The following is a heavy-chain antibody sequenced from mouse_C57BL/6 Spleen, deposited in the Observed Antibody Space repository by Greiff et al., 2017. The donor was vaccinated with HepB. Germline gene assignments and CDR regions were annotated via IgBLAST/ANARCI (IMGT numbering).Heavy chain of an antibody. V-gene: IGHV6-3*01. CDR1: GFTFSNYW. D-gene: IGHD2-3*01. J-gene: IGHJ4*01. Sequence: EVKVEESGGGLVQPGGSMKLSCVASGFTFSNYWMNWVRQSPEKGLEWVAQIRLKSDNYATHYSESVKGRFTISRDDSKSSVYLQMNNLRAEDTGIYYCTVYGYYGAMDYWGQGTSVTVSS. CDR2: IRLKSDNYAT. CDR3: TVYGYYGAMDY.